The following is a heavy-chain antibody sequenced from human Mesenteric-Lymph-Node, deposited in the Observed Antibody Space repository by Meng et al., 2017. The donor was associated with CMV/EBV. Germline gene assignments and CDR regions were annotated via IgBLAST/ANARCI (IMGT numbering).Heavy chain of an antibody. CDR1: GYTFTSYD. V-gene: IGHV1-8*02. CDR2: MNPNSGNT. Sequence: ASVKVSCKASGYTFTSYDINWVRQATGQGLEWMGWMNPNSGNTGYAQKFQGRVTMTRDTSTNTVYMELSSLRSEDTAVYYCARDARRIFGVAKGAFDIWGQGTMVTVSS. J-gene: IGHJ3*02. CDR3: ARDARRIFGVAKGAFDI. D-gene: IGHD3-3*01.